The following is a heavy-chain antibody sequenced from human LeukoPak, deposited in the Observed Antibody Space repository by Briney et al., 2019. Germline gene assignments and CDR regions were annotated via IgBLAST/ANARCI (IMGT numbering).Heavy chain of an antibody. Sequence: PGGSLRLSCAASGFTVSSNYMSWVRQAPGKGLEWVSVIYSGGSTYYADSVKGRFTISRDNSKNTLYLQMNSLRAEGTAVYYCARVALDAFDIWGQGTMVTVSS. CDR2: IYSGGST. CDR3: ARVALDAFDI. V-gene: IGHV3-53*01. CDR1: GFTVSSNY. J-gene: IGHJ3*02.